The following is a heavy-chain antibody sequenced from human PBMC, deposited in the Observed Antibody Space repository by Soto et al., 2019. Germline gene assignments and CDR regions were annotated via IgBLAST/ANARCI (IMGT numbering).Heavy chain of an antibody. CDR3: AREMVRGVGSDY. D-gene: IGHD3-10*01. Sequence: ASVKVSCKASGYTFTSYGISWVLQAPGQGLEWMGWISTYNGNTKYAQKLQGRVTMTTDTSTSTAYMELRSLRSGDTAVFYCAREMVRGVGSDYWGQGTLVTVSS. CDR1: GYTFTSYG. CDR2: ISTYNGNT. V-gene: IGHV1-18*01. J-gene: IGHJ4*02.